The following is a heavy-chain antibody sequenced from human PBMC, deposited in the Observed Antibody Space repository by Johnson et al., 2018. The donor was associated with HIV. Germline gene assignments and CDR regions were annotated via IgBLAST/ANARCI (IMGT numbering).Heavy chain of an antibody. J-gene: IGHJ3*02. Sequence: EVQLVESGGGLVQPGGSLRLSCAVSGFTFSSYWMHWVRQAPGKGLVWVSRINSDGSSTYYADSVKGRFTISRDKSKNTLYLQMNSLRAEYTAVYYCAREGYDSSGYSDAFDIWGQGTMVTVSS. CDR3: AREGYDSSGYSDAFDI. CDR1: GFTFSSYW. V-gene: IGHV3-74*01. D-gene: IGHD3-22*01. CDR2: INSDGSST.